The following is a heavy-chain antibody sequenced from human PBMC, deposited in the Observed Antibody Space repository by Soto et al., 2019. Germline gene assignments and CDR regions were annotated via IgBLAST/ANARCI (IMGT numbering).Heavy chain of an antibody. CDR3: ATLGSYDYGDYGGYYYYYMGV. D-gene: IGHD4-17*01. V-gene: IGHV4-59*01. CDR2: IYYSGST. Sequence: SETLSLTCTVSGGSISSYYWSWTRQPPGKGLEWIGYIYYSGSTNYNPSLKSRVTISVDTSKNQFSLKLSSVTAADTAVYYCATLGSYDYGDYGGYYYYYMGVWGKGTTVTVSS. J-gene: IGHJ6*03. CDR1: GGSISSYY.